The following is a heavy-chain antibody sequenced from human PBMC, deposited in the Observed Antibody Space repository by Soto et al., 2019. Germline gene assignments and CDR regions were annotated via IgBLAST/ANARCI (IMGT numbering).Heavy chain of an antibody. CDR3: AKGGYSYGYYDYFDY. J-gene: IGHJ4*02. CDR1: GFTFDDYA. CDR2: ISWNSGSI. V-gene: IGHV3-9*01. D-gene: IGHD5-18*01. Sequence: EVQLVESEGGLVQPGRSLRLSCAASGFTFDDYAMHWVRQAPGKGLEWVSGISWNSGSIGYADSVKGRFTISRDNAKNSLYLQMNSLRAEDTALYYCAKGGYSYGYYDYFDYWGQGTLVTVSS.